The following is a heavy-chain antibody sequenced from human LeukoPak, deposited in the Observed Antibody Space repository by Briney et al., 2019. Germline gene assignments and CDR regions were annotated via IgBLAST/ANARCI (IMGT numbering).Heavy chain of an antibody. V-gene: IGHV1-69*05. CDR2: IIPIFGTA. Sequence: GSSVKVSCKASGGTFSSYAISWVRQAPGQGLEWMGGIIPIFGTANYAQKFQGRVTITTDESTSTAYMELSSLRSEDTAVYYCATQELLYCSGGSCSFDYWGQGTLVTVSS. CDR1: GGTFSSYA. D-gene: IGHD2-15*01. CDR3: ATQELLYCSGGSCSFDY. J-gene: IGHJ4*02.